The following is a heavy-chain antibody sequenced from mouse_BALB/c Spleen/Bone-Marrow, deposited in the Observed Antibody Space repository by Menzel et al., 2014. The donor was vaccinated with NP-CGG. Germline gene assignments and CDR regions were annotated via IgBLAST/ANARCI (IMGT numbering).Heavy chain of an antibody. V-gene: IGHV5-12*02. Sequence: EVQLVESGGGLVQPGGSLKLSYATSGFTFSDYYMFWVRQTPEKRLEWVAYISNGGGSTYYPDTVKGRFTISRDNAKNTLYLQMSRLKSEDTAMYYCARQGYDVAMDYWGQGTSVAVSS. J-gene: IGHJ4*01. CDR2: ISNGGGST. CDR3: ARQGYDVAMDY. D-gene: IGHD2-14*01. CDR1: GFTFSDYY.